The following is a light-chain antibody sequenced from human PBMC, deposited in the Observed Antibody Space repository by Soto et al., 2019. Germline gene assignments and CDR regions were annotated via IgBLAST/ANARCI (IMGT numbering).Light chain of an antibody. CDR3: SSYTSSSTLI. CDR1: SNDIGITKY. Sequence: QSVLTQPPSASGSPGQSVTISCTGTSNDIGITKYVSWYQQRPGKVPKLMIYEVTERPSGVPDRFSGSKSGNTASLTISGLQAEDEADYYCSSYTSSSTLIFGGGTKLTVL. J-gene: IGLJ2*01. V-gene: IGLV2-18*02. CDR2: EVT.